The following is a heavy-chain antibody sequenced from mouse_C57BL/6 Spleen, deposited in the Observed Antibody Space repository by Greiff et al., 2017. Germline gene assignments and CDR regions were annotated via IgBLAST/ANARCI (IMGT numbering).Heavy chain of an antibody. CDR1: GYSITSGYD. D-gene: IGHD1-1*01. Sequence: EVKLQESGPGMVKPSQSLSLTCTVTGYSITSGYDWYLIRHLPGNKLEWMSYISYSGSTNYNPTLKSRISITHDTSKNHFYLKLNSVTTEDTATYYCASSSSGYYFDYWGQGTTLTVSS. V-gene: IGHV3-1*01. CDR2: ISYSGST. CDR3: ASSSSGYYFDY. J-gene: IGHJ2*01.